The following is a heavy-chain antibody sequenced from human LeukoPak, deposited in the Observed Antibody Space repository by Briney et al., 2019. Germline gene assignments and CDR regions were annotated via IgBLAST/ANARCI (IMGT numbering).Heavy chain of an antibody. CDR1: GYTFTGYY. V-gene: IGHV1-8*03. CDR2: MNPNSGNT. Sequence: ASVKVSCKASGYTFTGYYMHWVRQAPGQGLEWMGWMNPNSGNTGYAQKFQGRVTITRNTSISTAYMELSSLRSEDTAVYYCARALPSNDILTGYYSENWFDPWGQGTLVTVSS. D-gene: IGHD3-9*01. J-gene: IGHJ5*02. CDR3: ARALPSNDILTGYYSENWFDP.